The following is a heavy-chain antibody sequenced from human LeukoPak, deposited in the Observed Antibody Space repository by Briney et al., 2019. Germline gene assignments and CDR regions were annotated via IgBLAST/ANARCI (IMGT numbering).Heavy chain of an antibody. CDR2: IYYSGST. CDR1: GGSISSGGYY. V-gene: IGHV4-31*03. D-gene: IGHD6-19*01. CDR3: AKDIAVADWCFDY. J-gene: IGHJ4*02. Sequence: SETLSLTRTVSGGSISSGGYYWSWIRQHPGEGLEWIGYIYYSGSTYYNPSLKSRVTISVDTSKNQFSLKLSSVTAADTAVYYCAKDIAVADWCFDYWGQGTLVTVSS.